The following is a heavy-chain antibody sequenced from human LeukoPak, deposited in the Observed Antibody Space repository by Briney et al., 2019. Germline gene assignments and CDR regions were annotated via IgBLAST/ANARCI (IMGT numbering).Heavy chain of an antibody. V-gene: IGHV4-39*01. CDR2: MHYNGST. CDR1: GGSISSGLYY. J-gene: IGHJ4*02. CDR3: AKNDRGRPADY. Sequence: PSETLSLTCSVSGGSISSGLYYWSWIRQPPGKGLEWIVSMHYNGSTYYNPSLKSRVTISVDTSKNQYSLRLLSVTAADTSVYYCAKNDRGRPADYWGQGTLVTVSS. D-gene: IGHD1-26*01.